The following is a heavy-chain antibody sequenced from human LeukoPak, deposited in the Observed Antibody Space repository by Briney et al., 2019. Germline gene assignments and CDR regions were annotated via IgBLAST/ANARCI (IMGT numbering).Heavy chain of an antibody. CDR3: ARGGAVERYCSSTSCYWVDAFDI. CDR2: IDPSDSYT. Sequence: GESLKISCKGSGYSSTTYWISWVRQMPGKGLEWMGRIDPSDSYTNYSPSFQGHVTISADKSISTAYLQWSSLKASDTAMYYCARGGAVERYCSSTSCYWVDAFDIWCQGTMVTVSS. CDR1: GYSSTTYW. D-gene: IGHD2-2*01. V-gene: IGHV5-10-1*01. J-gene: IGHJ3*02.